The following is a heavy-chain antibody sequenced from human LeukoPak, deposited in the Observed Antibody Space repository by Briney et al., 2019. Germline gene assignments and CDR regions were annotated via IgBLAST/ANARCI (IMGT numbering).Heavy chain of an antibody. Sequence: GGSLRLSCAASGFTFSSYSMNWVRQAPGKGLEWVSHITASGTAMFYADSVKGRFTISGDNAKNSLYLQMNSLRDEDTAVYYCASSGSYRFDYWGQGTLVTVSS. J-gene: IGHJ4*02. D-gene: IGHD1-26*01. CDR2: ITASGTAM. V-gene: IGHV3-48*02. CDR3: ASSGSYRFDY. CDR1: GFTFSSYS.